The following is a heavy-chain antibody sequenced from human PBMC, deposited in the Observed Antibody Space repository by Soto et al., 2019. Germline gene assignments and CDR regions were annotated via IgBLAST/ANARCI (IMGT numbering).Heavy chain of an antibody. J-gene: IGHJ4*02. V-gene: IGHV4-30-4*01. Sequence: QVQLQESGPGLVKPSQTLSLTCTVSGGSFSSGNYHWSWIRQPPGKGLEWIGFIYYSRSTYYNPSLKSRGSISQDTPKNQFSLRLSPLTAADTAIYYCAGVVDGYNFPFDYWGQGILVTVSS. D-gene: IGHD5-12*01. CDR2: IYYSRST. CDR3: AGVVDGYNFPFDY. CDR1: GGSFSSGNYH.